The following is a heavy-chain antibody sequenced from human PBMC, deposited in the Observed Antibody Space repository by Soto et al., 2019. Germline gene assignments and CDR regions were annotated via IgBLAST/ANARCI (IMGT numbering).Heavy chain of an antibody. CDR2: IYYSGST. V-gene: IGHV4-30-4*01. J-gene: IGHJ3*02. CDR1: GGSISSGDYY. Sequence: SETLSLTCTVSGGSISSGDYYWSWIRQPPGKGLEWIGYIYYSGSTYYNPSLKSRVTISVDTSKNQFSLKLSSVTAADTAVYYCATGLAWVDAFDIWGQGTMVTVSS. CDR3: ATGLAWVDAFDI. D-gene: IGHD6-6*01.